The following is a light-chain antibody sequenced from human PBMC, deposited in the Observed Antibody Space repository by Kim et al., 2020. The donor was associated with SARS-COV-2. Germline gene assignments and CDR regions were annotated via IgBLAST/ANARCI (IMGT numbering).Light chain of an antibody. J-gene: IGLJ3*02. V-gene: IGLV3-21*01. Sequence: SYELTQPPSVSVAPGKTARITCGGNNIGSKSVHWYQQKPGQAPVLVIYYDSDRPSGIPERFSGSNSGNTATLPISRVEAGDEAAYYCRVWVRSCEHRGFG. CDR3: RVWVRSCEHRG. CDR2: YDS. CDR1: NIGSKS.